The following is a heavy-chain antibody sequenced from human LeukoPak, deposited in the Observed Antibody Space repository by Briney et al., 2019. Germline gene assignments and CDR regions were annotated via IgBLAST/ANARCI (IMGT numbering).Heavy chain of an antibody. CDR2: IYYSGST. V-gene: IGHV4-34*01. D-gene: IGHD3-10*01. Sequence: PSETLSLTCAVYGGSFSGYYWGWIRQLPGKGLEWIGSIYYSGSTYYNPSLKSRVTISVDTSKNQFSLKLSSVTAADTAVYYCARVFGELYQYYFDYWGQGTLVTVSS. CDR1: GGSFSGYY. J-gene: IGHJ4*02. CDR3: ARVFGELYQYYFDY.